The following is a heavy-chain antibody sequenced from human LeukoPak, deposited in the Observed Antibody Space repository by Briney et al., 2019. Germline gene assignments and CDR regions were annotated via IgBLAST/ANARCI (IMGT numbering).Heavy chain of an antibody. CDR3: ARGRYHQPLQFDY. J-gene: IGHJ4*02. D-gene: IGHD2-2*01. V-gene: IGHV4-4*02. CDR2: IYHSGST. Sequence: PGGSLRLSCAASGFTFSTYEMNWVRQAPGKGLEWIGEIYHSGSTNYNPSLKSRVTISVDKSKNHFSLKLSSVTAADTAMYYCARGRYHQPLQFDYWGQGTLVTVSS. CDR1: GFTFSTYEM.